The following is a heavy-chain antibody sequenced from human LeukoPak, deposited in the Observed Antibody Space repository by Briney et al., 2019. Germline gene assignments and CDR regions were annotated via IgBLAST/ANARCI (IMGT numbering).Heavy chain of an antibody. J-gene: IGHJ6*02. D-gene: IGHD3-9*01. V-gene: IGHV3-33*01. CDR2: LWYDGSNK. CDR3: ARDPGIRGYFFQAEDGIRYYGMDV. CDR1: GCTFSSYG. Sequence: PGESLSLSCPASGCTFSSYGMHWVSQAPGKGLEWVAVLWYDGSNKYYADSVKGRLTISRDNSKSTRYLQMNSLRAEDTAVYYCARDPGIRGYFFQAEDGIRYYGMDVWGQGTTVTVSS.